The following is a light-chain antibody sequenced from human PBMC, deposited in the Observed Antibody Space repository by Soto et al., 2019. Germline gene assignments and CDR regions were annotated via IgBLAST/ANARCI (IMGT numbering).Light chain of an antibody. CDR3: QQYGSSPEIT. CDR1: QSVSSTY. Sequence: TVLTQSPGTLSLSPGERATLSCRPSQSVSSTYLSWYQHKPGQAPRLLIYGASRSATGIPDRFSASGSGTDFTLTISRLEPEDFAVYYCQQYGSSPEITFGQGTRLEIK. J-gene: IGKJ5*01. V-gene: IGKV3-20*01. CDR2: GAS.